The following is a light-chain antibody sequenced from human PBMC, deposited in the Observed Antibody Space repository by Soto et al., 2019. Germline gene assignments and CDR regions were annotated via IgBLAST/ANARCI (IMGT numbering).Light chain of an antibody. J-gene: IGKJ4*01. CDR2: GAS. CDR3: QQYNDWPPLT. V-gene: IGKV3-15*01. CDR1: QSVRSN. Sequence: EVVMTQSPATLSVPPAQRVTLSCTASQSVRSNLAWYQQKPGQSPRLLIYGASTRATGIPARFSGSGSGTEFTLTISNLQSEDFAVYYCQQYNDWPPLTFGGGTKVDI.